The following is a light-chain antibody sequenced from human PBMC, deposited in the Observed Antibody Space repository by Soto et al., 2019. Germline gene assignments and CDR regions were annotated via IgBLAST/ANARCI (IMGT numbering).Light chain of an antibody. CDR2: KAS. Sequence: DIQMTQSPSPLAASVGARVTITCRASQSISSWLDWYQQKPGKAPTLLIYKASSLESGAPSRSSGSGSGTEFTLTISILQPDDVATYYCQQYNSYPLTCGGGTKVEIK. V-gene: IGKV1-5*03. CDR1: QSISSW. J-gene: IGKJ4*01. CDR3: QQYNSYPLT.